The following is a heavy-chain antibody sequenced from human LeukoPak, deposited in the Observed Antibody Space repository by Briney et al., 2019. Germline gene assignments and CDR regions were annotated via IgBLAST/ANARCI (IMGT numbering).Heavy chain of an antibody. CDR3: ARAFWNSFNFDY. D-gene: IGHD1-7*01. J-gene: IGHJ4*02. Sequence: SETLSLTCTVSGGSISSNHYYWGWIRQPPGKGLEWIGSIYYSGSTYYNPSLKSRVTISVDTSKNQFSLKLSSVTAADTAVYYCARAFWNSFNFDYWGQGTLVTVSS. V-gene: IGHV4-39*07. CDR1: GGSISSNHYY. CDR2: IYYSGST.